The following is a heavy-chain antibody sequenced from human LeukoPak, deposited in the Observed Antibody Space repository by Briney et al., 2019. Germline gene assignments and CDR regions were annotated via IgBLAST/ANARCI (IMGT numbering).Heavy chain of an antibody. CDR1: GFTFSTYG. V-gene: IGHV3-23*01. J-gene: IGHJ3*02. Sequence: GWSLSLSCQASGFTFSTYGMSWVRQAAGKGLEWVSAISGSGGSTYYADSVKGRVTISRDNSKNTLYLQMNSMRAEDTAIYYCAKIRPPAYDIWGQGTMVTVSS. CDR2: ISGSGGST. CDR3: AKIRPPAYDI. D-gene: IGHD3-3*02.